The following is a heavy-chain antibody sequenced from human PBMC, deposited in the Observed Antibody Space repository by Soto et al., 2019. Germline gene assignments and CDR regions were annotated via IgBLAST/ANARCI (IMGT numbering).Heavy chain of an antibody. Sequence: QVQLVQSGAEVKKPGSSVKVSCKASGGTFSSYAISWVRQTPGQGLEWMGGSIPIFGTANYAQKFQGRVTITADEATSTAYMELSSLRSEDTAVYFCARVFGVWFGEFYGMDVWGQGTTVSVSS. CDR2: SIPIFGTA. J-gene: IGHJ6*02. CDR1: GGTFSSYA. D-gene: IGHD3-10*01. V-gene: IGHV1-69*12. CDR3: ARVFGVWFGEFYGMDV.